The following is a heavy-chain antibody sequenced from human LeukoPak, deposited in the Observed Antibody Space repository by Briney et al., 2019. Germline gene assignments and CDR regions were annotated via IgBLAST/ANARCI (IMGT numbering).Heavy chain of an antibody. CDR1: GFTFSSYA. CDR2: FSGSGGST. CDR3: AKDLRYYDILTGYPNFDY. V-gene: IGHV3-23*01. D-gene: IGHD3-9*01. Sequence: GGSLRLSCAASGFTFSSYAMSWVRQAPGKGLEWVSAFSGSGGSTYYADSVKGRFTISRDNSKNTLYLQMNSLRAEDTAVYYCAKDLRYYDILTGYPNFDYWGQGTLVTVSS. J-gene: IGHJ4*02.